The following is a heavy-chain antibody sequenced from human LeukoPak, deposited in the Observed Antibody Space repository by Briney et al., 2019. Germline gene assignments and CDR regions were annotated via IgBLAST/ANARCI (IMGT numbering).Heavy chain of an antibody. CDR2: FYRSGST. D-gene: IGHD2-2*01. Sequence: KSSETLSLTCTVSGGSISSGGNYWSWIRQAPRKGLEWIGCFYRSGSTYYNPSLKSRLTISADRSKNQFSLKLRSVTAADTAVYYCARDRSEVVPFATQIDSWGQGTLVTVSS. J-gene: IGHJ4*02. V-gene: IGHV4-30-2*01. CDR3: ARDRSEVVPFATQIDS. CDR1: GGSISSGGNY.